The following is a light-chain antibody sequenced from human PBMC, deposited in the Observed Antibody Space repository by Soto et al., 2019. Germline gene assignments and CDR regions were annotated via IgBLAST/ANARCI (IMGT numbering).Light chain of an antibody. CDR2: GAS. J-gene: IGKJ5*01. CDR3: QHYTLYSAP. V-gene: IGKV1-5*01. CDR1: QDISTY. Sequence: RLTQSPSSLSASVGDTVTISCRASQDISTYLAWYQQKPGKAPTLLIFGASSLHNGVPFRFAGSGSGSEFTLTINRLQPDDLATYFCQHYTLYSAPFGQGTRV.